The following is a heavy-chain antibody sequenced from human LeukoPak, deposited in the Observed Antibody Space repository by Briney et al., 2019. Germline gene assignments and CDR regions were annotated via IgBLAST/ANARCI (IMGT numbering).Heavy chain of an antibody. CDR2: IYYSGST. V-gene: IGHV4-39*01. Sequence: SETLSLTCTVSGGSISSSSYYWGWIRQPPGKGLEWIGSIYYSGSTYYNPSLKSRVTIPVDTSKNQFSLKLSSVTAADTAVYYCARRDRGYYSVFDYWGQGTLVTVSS. J-gene: IGHJ4*02. CDR3: ARRDRGYYSVFDY. CDR1: GGSISSSSYY. D-gene: IGHD3-3*01.